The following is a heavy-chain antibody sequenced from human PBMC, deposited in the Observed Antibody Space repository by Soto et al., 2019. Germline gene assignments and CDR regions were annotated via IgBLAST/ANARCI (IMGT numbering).Heavy chain of an antibody. CDR1: GYSFTSYW. CDR3: PRHLVGSTRGNFDY. Sequence: PGESLKISCKGSGYSFTSYWISWVRQMPGKGLEWMGRIDPSDSDTKYSPSFQGQVTISADTSITTAYLQWSGLRASDTAIYFCPRHLVGSTRGNFDYWGQGTLVTVSS. V-gene: IGHV5-10-1*04. D-gene: IGHD2-2*01. CDR2: IDPSDSDT. J-gene: IGHJ4*01.